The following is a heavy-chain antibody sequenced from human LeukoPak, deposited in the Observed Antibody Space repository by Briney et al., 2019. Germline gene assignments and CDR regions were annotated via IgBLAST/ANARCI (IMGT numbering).Heavy chain of an antibody. Sequence: ASVKVSCKASRYIFTSYYIHWVRQAPGQGLEWMGWINPNSGGTNYGKKFQGRVTMTRDTSISTAYMELSRLRSDDTAVYYCARVANYYDSRGYYLYYFDYWGQGTLVTVSS. CDR1: RYIFTSYY. CDR2: INPNSGGT. V-gene: IGHV1-2*02. CDR3: ARVANYYDSRGYYLYYFDY. J-gene: IGHJ4*02. D-gene: IGHD3-22*01.